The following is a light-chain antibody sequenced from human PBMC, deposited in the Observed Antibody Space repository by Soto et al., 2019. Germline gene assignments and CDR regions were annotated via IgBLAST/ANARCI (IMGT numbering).Light chain of an antibody. CDR2: AAS. J-gene: IGKJ5*01. V-gene: IGKV1-39*01. Sequence: EIQVTQAPTSLSASVGERITITCRASRSIGNNVNWYQQRPGKAPQLLIYAASSLQSGVPSRFSGSSSGTDSTLTINGLQPEDFATYYCQQSFSPHIAFGQGTRL. CDR3: QQSFSPHIA. CDR1: RSIGNN.